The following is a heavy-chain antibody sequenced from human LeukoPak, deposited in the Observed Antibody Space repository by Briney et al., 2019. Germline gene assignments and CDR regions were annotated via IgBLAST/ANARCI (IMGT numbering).Heavy chain of an antibody. D-gene: IGHD6-19*01. CDR1: GFTFNTYS. J-gene: IGHJ4*02. Sequence: PGGSLRLSCAASGFTFNTYSMNWVRQAPGEGLEWVSSISPTSGHIYYADSVKGRFTISRDNAQSSLYLQMSSLRAEDTAAYYCAVANPYTSGWYYFDYWGQGTLVTVSS. V-gene: IGHV3-21*04. CDR3: AVANPYTSGWYYFDY. CDR2: ISPTSGHI.